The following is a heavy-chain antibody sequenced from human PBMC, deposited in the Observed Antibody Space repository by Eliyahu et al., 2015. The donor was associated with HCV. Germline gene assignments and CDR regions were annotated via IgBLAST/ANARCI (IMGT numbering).Heavy chain of an antibody. J-gene: IGHJ1*01. Sequence: QVQLEESGPGLVKPSGTLSLTCAVXGXPISSSNWWSWVRQPPGKGLEWVGEIYHSGSTYYNPSLKSRVTISVDKSKNQFSLTVSSVTAADTAVYYCARRGISRIEYFQHWGQGTLVTVSS. CDR1: GXPISSSNW. CDR2: IYHSGST. V-gene: IGHV4-4*02. D-gene: IGHD3-10*01. CDR3: ARRGISRIEYFQH.